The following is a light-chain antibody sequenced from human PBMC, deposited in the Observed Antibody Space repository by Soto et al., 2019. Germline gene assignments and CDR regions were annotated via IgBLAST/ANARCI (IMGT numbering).Light chain of an antibody. CDR3: QQRYIWPPLS. Sequence: EIVLTQSPATLSLSPGERATLSCTASQSVNVYVSWYQQKPGQAPRLLIYDASNRATGIPARFSGSGSGTDFTLTISSLEPEDFAVYYCQQRYIWPPLSFGGGTKVEMK. V-gene: IGKV3-11*01. J-gene: IGKJ4*01. CDR2: DAS. CDR1: QSVNVY.